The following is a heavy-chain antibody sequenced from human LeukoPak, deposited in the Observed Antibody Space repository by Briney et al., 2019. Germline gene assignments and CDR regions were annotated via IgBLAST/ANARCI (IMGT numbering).Heavy chain of an antibody. D-gene: IGHD3-22*01. Sequence: GGSLRLSCAASGFTFSSYAMSWVRQAPGKGLEWVSAISGSGGSTYYADSVKGRFTISRDNSKNTLYLQMNSLRAEDTAVYYCAKSIRYDSSGYIDYWGQGTLVTVSS. CDR3: AKSIRYDSSGYIDY. J-gene: IGHJ4*02. CDR1: GFTFSSYA. V-gene: IGHV3-23*01. CDR2: ISGSGGST.